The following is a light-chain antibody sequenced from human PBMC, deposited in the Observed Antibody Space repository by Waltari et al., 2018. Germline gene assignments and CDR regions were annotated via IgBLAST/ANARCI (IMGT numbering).Light chain of an antibody. CDR2: GAF. CDR3: QQYHTTSWT. CDR1: QSIRSNY. Sequence: EIVLTQSPGTLSLSPGERGTLSCRASQSIRSNYLAWFQKKPGQAPRLLIYGAFDRATGIPDRFSGSGSGTDFTLTISRLEPEDFAVYYCQQYHTTSWTFGQGTKVEI. J-gene: IGKJ1*01. V-gene: IGKV3-20*01.